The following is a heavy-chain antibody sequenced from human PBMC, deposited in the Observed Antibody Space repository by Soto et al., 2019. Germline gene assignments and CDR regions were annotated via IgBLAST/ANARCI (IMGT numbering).Heavy chain of an antibody. CDR3: ARVSMSTVSWGFDP. CDR1: GDSITSNH. CDR2: IYNSGAT. Sequence: SETLSLTCAVSGDSITSNHWNWIRQPPGRGLEWIGYIYNSGATKYNPSLKSRVIISVDTSKNQLSLKLSSVTAADTAVYYCARVSMSTVSWGFDPWGQGTLVTVSS. D-gene: IGHD4-4*01. J-gene: IGHJ5*02. V-gene: IGHV4-59*01.